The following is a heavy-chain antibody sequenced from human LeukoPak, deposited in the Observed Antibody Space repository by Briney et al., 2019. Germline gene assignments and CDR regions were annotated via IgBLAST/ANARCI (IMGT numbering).Heavy chain of an antibody. D-gene: IGHD2-15*01. J-gene: IGHJ4*02. CDR3: ATDRLSGGTGY. CDR2: IKQDGSEK. CDR1: GFTFSRYS. V-gene: IGHV3-7*01. Sequence: GGSLRLSCAASGFTFSRYSMTWVRQAPGKGLEWVANIKQDGSEKYYVDSVRGRFTISRDNAKNSLYLQMNSLRAEDTAVYYCATDRLSGGTGYWGQGTLVTVSS.